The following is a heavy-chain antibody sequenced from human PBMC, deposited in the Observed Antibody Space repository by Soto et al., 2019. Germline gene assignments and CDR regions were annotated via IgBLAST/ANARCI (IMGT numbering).Heavy chain of an antibody. J-gene: IGHJ5*02. Sequence: QVQLVQSGAEVKKPGSSVKVSCKASGGTFSTYTITWVRRAPGQGLEWMGRIIPIIGIINYAQKFQGRVTITADKFTGTAYMALTGLRSDDTAVYYCAGDPDSHYNDSHASSYPWGQGTLVTVSS. V-gene: IGHV1-69*08. CDR2: IIPIIGII. D-gene: IGHD4-4*01. CDR3: AGDPDSHYNDSHASSYP. CDR1: GGTFSTYT.